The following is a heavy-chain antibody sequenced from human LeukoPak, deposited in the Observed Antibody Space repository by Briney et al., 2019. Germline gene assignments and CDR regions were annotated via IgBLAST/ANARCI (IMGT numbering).Heavy chain of an antibody. CDR3: AKTLHRDYGDYGGAFDI. CDR2: INWNGGST. CDR1: GFTFDDYG. V-gene: IGHV3-20*04. J-gene: IGHJ3*02. Sequence: GGSLRLSCAASGFTFDDYGMSWVRQAPGKGLEWVSGINWNGGSTGYADSVKGRFTISRDNSKNTLYLQMNSLRAEDTAVYYCAKTLHRDYGDYGGAFDIWGQGTMVTVSS. D-gene: IGHD4-17*01.